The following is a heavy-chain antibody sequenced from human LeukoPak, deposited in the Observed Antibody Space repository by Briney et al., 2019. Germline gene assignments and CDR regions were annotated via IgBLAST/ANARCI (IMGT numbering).Heavy chain of an antibody. CDR2: INPNSGGT. J-gene: IGHJ4*02. Sequence: ASVKVSCKASGYTFTGQYIHWVRLVPGQGLEWMGWINPNSGGTNYAQKFQGRVSMTRDTSIRTAYMELSSLRSDDTAVYYCARGNHYYNYWGQGTLVTVSS. CDR3: ARGNHYYNY. CDR1: GYTFTGQY. V-gene: IGHV1-2*02.